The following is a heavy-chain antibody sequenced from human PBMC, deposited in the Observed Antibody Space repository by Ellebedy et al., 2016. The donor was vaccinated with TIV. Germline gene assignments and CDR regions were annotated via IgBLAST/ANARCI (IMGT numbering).Heavy chain of an antibody. CDR3: ASLAVRGIRHFFFDY. J-gene: IGHJ4*02. D-gene: IGHD3-10*01. CDR1: GGSVSSGSYY. V-gene: IGHV4-61*01. CDR2: IYYSGST. Sequence: SETLSLXXTVSGGSVSSGSYYWSWIRQPPGKGLEWIGYIYYSGSTNYNPSLKSRVTISVDTSKNQFSLKLSSVTAADTAVYYCASLAVRGIRHFFFDYWGQGTLVTVSS.